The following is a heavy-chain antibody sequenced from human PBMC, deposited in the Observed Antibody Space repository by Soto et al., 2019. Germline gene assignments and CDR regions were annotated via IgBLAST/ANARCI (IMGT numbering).Heavy chain of an antibody. D-gene: IGHD6-19*01. CDR3: AKDGHRSGWYYFDY. CDR1: GFTLSSHS. Sequence: GGSLRLSCAASGFTLSSHSMNWVRQAPGKGLEWVSYISSSSSTIYYADSVKGRFTISRDNAKNSLYLQMNSLRDEDTAVYYCAKDGHRSGWYYFDYWGQGTLVTVSS. CDR2: ISSSSSTI. J-gene: IGHJ4*02. V-gene: IGHV3-48*02.